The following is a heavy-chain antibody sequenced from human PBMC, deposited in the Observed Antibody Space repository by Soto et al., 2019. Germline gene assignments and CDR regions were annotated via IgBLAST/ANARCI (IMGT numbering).Heavy chain of an antibody. D-gene: IGHD3-10*01. CDR1: GGSMSRGDYY. CDR2: IYHTGST. J-gene: IGHJ3*02. Sequence: PSETLSLTCTVSGGSMSRGDYYWSWIRQPPGKGLEWIGFIYHTGSTYYSPSLKNRVAISVDTSKNQFSLKLSSVTAADTAVYFCARDPFYDYGELSHVFDICGQRKMVTVSS. CDR3: ARDPFYDYGELSHVFDI. V-gene: IGHV4-30-4*01.